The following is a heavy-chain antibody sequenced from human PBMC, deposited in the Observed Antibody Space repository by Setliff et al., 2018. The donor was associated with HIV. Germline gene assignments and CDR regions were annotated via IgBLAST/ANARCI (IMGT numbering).Heavy chain of an antibody. CDR2: ISAYNGNT. D-gene: IGHD2-15*01. CDR3: ALLYCSGGSCYSEKEAYYYYMDV. J-gene: IGHJ6*03. CDR1: GYTFTDYF. Sequence: ASVKVSCKASGYTFTDYFMHWVRQAPGQGLEWMGWISAYNGNTNYAQKLQGRVTMTTDTSTSTAYMELSSLRSEDTAVYYCALLYCSGGSCYSEKEAYYYYMDVWGKGTTVTVSS. V-gene: IGHV1-18*04.